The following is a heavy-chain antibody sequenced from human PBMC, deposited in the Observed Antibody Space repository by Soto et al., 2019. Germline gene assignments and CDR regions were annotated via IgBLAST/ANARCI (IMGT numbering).Heavy chain of an antibody. CDR1: GFTFSNAW. D-gene: IGHD2-8*01. CDR2: IKSKTDGGTT. Sequence: GGSLRLSCAASGFTFSNAWMSWVRQAPGKGLEWVGRIKSKTDGGTTDYAAPVKGRFTISRDDSKNTLYLQMNSLKTEDTAVYYCATNGGGNYYYYYGMDVWGQGTTVTVSS. J-gene: IGHJ6*02. CDR3: ATNGGGNYYYYYGMDV. V-gene: IGHV3-15*01.